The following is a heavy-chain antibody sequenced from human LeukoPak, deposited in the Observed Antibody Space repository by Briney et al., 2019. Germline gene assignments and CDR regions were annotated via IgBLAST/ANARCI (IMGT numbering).Heavy chain of an antibody. CDR2: ISGSGGST. J-gene: IGHJ4*02. CDR3: AKIGEWLASAFDF. D-gene: IGHD3-10*01. V-gene: IGHV3-23*01. Sequence: GGSLRLSCAASGFTFSSYAMSWVRQAPGKGLEWVSAISGSGGSTYYADSVKGRFTISRDNSKNTVYLQMNSLRGEDTAVYYCAKIGEWLASAFDFWGQGTLVTVSS. CDR1: GFTFSSYA.